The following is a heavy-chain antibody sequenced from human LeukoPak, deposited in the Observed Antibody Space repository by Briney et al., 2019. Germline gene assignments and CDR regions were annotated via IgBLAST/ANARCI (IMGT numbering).Heavy chain of an antibody. CDR1: GFTFSSYA. Sequence: PGGTLRLSCAASGFTFSSYAMSWVRQAPGKGLEWVSAISGSGGSTYYADSVKGRFTISRDNSKNTLYLQMNSLRAEDTAVYYCAKDQRIDYSSSWYGTYNWFDPWGQGALVTVSS. CDR3: AKDQRIDYSSSWYGTYNWFDP. J-gene: IGHJ5*02. V-gene: IGHV3-23*01. CDR2: ISGSGGST. D-gene: IGHD6-13*01.